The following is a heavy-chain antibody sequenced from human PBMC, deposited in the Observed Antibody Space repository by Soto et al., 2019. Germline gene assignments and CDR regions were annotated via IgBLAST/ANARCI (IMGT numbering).Heavy chain of an antibody. J-gene: IGHJ6*03. Sequence: EVQLVESGGGLVQPGGSLRLSCAASGFTVSSNYMSWVRQAPGKGLEWVSVIYSGGSTYYADSVKGRFTISRDTSKNTLYLQMSSLRAEDTAVYYWARGSLEYCSSTSCFRYYYYYYMDVWGKGTTVTVSS. CDR2: IYSGGST. D-gene: IGHD2-2*01. CDR3: ARGSLEYCSSTSCFRYYYYYYMDV. V-gene: IGHV3-66*01. CDR1: GFTVSSNY.